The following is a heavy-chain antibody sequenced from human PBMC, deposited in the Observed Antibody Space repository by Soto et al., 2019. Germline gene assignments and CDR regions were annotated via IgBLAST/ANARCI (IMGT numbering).Heavy chain of an antibody. Sequence: KXSETLSLPCAVSGGSFTSNNWWTWVRQPPGQGLEWIGEIYRTGSTNYNPSLKSRVTISLDKSEDQFSLEVTSLTAADTAVYYCESRDPGNRVDYWGQGNLVTVSS. J-gene: IGHJ4*02. CDR2: IYRTGST. CDR3: ESRDPGNRVDY. D-gene: IGHD3-16*02. CDR1: GGSFTSNNW. V-gene: IGHV4-4*02.